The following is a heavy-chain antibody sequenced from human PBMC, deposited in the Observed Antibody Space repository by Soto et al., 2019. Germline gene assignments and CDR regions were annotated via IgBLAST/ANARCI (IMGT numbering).Heavy chain of an antibody. J-gene: IGHJ5*02. Sequence: SETLSLTCAVYGGSFSGYYWSWIRQPPGKGLEWIGEINHSGSTNYNPSLKSRVTISVDTSKNQFSLKLSSVTAADTAVYYCARAALYCSGGRCWFDPWGQGTLVTVSS. V-gene: IGHV4-34*01. CDR3: ARAALYCSGGRCWFDP. CDR1: GGSFSGYY. D-gene: IGHD2-15*01. CDR2: INHSGST.